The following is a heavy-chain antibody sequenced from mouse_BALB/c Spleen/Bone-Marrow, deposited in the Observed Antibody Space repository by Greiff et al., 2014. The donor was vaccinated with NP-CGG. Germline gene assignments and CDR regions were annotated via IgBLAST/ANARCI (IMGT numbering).Heavy chain of an antibody. V-gene: IGHV1-7*01. Sequence: VKLQESGAELAKPGASVKMSCKASGYTFTSYWMHWVKQRPGQGLEWIGYINPSTGYTEYNQKFKDKATLTADKSSSTAYMQLSSLTSEDSAVYYCAREGLRDAMDYWGQGTSVTVSS. J-gene: IGHJ4*01. CDR3: AREGLRDAMDY. CDR2: INPSTGYT. CDR1: GYTFTSYW.